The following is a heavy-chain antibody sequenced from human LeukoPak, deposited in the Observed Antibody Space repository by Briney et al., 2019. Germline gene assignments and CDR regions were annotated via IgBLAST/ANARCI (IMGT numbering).Heavy chain of an antibody. V-gene: IGHV4-34*01. Sequence: PSETLSLTCAVYGGSFSGYYWSWIRQPPGKGLEWIGEINHSGSTNYNPSLKSRVTISVDTSKNQFSLKLSSVTAADTAVYYCARRPAMVRGVIMWPGPSWFDPWGQGTLVTVSS. CDR2: INHSGST. CDR3: ARRPAMVRGVIMWPGPSWFDP. J-gene: IGHJ5*02. CDR1: GGSFSGYY. D-gene: IGHD3-10*01.